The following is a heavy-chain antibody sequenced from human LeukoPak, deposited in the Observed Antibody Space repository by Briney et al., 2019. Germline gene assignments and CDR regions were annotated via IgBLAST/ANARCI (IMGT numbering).Heavy chain of an antibody. V-gene: IGHV4-31*03. J-gene: IGHJ5*02. CDR2: IYYSGST. Sequence: SETLSLTCTVSGGSISSGGYYWSWIRQHPGKGLEWIGYIYYSGSTYYNPSLKSRVTISVDTSKNQFSLKLSSVTAADTAVYYCARQGYYDSSGYYSLRGWFDPRGQGTLVTVSS. CDR3: ARQGYYDSSGYYSLRGWFDP. D-gene: IGHD3-22*01. CDR1: GGSISSGGYY.